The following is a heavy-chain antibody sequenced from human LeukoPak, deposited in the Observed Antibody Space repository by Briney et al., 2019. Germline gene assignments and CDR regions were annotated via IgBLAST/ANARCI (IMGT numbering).Heavy chain of an antibody. V-gene: IGHV3-23*01. D-gene: IGHD3/OR15-3a*01. J-gene: IGHJ5*02. CDR2: ISGSGGST. CDR1: GFTFSSYG. CDR3: ARDRSPVGPSSP. Sequence: PGGSLRLSCAASGFTFSSYGMSWVRQAPGKGLEWVSAISGSGGSTYYADSAKGRFTISRDNSKNTLYLQMNSLRAEDTAVYYCARDRSPVGPSSPWGQGTLVTVSS.